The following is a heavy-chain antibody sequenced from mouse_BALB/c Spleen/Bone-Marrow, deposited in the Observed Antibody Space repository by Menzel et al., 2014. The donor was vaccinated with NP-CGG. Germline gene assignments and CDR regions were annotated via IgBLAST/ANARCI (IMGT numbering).Heavy chain of an antibody. D-gene: IGHD3-1*01. CDR1: GYNFTNYW. CDR2: IYPGSGST. CDR3: ARFSQLGLLAY. J-gene: IGHJ3*01. Sequence: QVQLKQSGAELVKPGTSVKLSCKASGYNFTNYWINWVKLRPGQGLEWIGDIYPGSGSTNYNEKFKSKATLTVDTSSSTAYMQLSSLASEDSALYYCARFSQLGLLAYWGQGTLVTVPA. V-gene: IGHV1-55*01.